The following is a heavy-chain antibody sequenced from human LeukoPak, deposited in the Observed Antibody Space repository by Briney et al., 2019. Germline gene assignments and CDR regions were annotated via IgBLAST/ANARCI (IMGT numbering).Heavy chain of an antibody. CDR1: GFPFSTYG. Sequence: PGRSLRLSCAASGFPFSTYGMHWVRQAPGRGLEWVAVIWYDGGNKYYADSVKGRLTISRDNSKNTLLLHMNSLRAEDTAVYYCARASGSYDYWGQGTLVTVSS. J-gene: IGHJ4*02. D-gene: IGHD1-26*01. V-gene: IGHV3-33*01. CDR3: ARASGSYDY. CDR2: IWYDGGNK.